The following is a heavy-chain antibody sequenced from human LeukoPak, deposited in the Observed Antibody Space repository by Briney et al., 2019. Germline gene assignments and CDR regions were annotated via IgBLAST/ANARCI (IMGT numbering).Heavy chain of an antibody. CDR1: GFTFSKYG. D-gene: IGHD3-10*01. Sequence: GPSLSLARAASGFTFSKYGMGWARHDPSSGLGWVSIILLDGSNEYYADSVKGRFTVSRDNSKDTLYLQMNLLRVEDTAGYYCARLGGSGGHSVDYWCQGTVVSVSS. CDR2: ILLDGSNE. CDR3: ARLGGSGGHSVDY. V-gene: IGHV3-33*01. J-gene: IGHJ4*02.